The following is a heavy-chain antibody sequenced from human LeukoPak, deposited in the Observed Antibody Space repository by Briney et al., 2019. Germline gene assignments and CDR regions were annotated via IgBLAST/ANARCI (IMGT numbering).Heavy chain of an antibody. D-gene: IGHD1-26*01. CDR3: AKDPWERTSAGYYYYMDV. J-gene: IGHJ6*03. Sequence: GGSLKLSCATSGFTFGSYGMHWVRQAPGKGLEWVAFIRNDGSNKYYADSVKGRFTISRDNSKNTVYLQMNSLRPEDTAVYYCAKDPWERTSAGYYYYMDVWGKGTTVTVSS. CDR2: IRNDGSNK. CDR1: GFTFGSYG. V-gene: IGHV3-30*02.